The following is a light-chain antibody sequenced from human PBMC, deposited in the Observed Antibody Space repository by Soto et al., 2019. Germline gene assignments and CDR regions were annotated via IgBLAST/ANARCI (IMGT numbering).Light chain of an antibody. Sequence: DIQMTQSPSSVSASVGDRVTITCRASQGITRWLAWYQQKPGKAPKLLIYAASSLKSGVPSRFSGSGSGTDFTLTISSLQPEDFATYYCQQANNFPFTFGPGTKVDIK. J-gene: IGKJ3*01. V-gene: IGKV1-12*01. CDR2: AAS. CDR3: QQANNFPFT. CDR1: QGITRW.